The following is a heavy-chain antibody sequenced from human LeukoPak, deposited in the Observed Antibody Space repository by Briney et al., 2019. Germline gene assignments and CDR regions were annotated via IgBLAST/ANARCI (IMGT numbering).Heavy chain of an antibody. Sequence: PGGSLRLSCAASGFTFSNAWMNWVRQAPGKGLEWVGRIKNKIASGTTDYAAPVKGRFAISRDDSKNTLFLQMNSLKTEDTAMYYCTTNDAFDIWGQGTMVTVSS. CDR3: TTNDAFDI. V-gene: IGHV3-15*01. J-gene: IGHJ3*02. CDR2: IKNKIASGTT. CDR1: GFTFSNAW.